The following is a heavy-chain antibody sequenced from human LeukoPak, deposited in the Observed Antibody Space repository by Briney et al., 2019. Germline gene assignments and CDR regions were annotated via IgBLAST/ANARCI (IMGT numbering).Heavy chain of an antibody. V-gene: IGHV4-30-4*08. CDR2: IYYSGST. CDR1: GGSISSGDYY. J-gene: IGHJ5*02. CDR3: ARLPKTWSHRGWFDP. D-gene: IGHD2-8*01. Sequence: SQTLSLTCTVSGGSISSGDYYWSWIRQPPGKGLEWIGYIYYSGSTNYNPSLKSRVTISVDTSKNQFSLKLSSVTAADTAVYYCARLPKTWSHRGWFDPWGQGTLVTVSS.